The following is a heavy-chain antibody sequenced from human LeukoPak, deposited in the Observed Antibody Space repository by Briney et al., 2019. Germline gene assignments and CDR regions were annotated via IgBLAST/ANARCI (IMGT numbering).Heavy chain of an antibody. D-gene: IGHD6-13*01. V-gene: IGHV3-23*01. CDR3: ARITGYSSSWYWMDYYYYMDV. CDR2: ISGSGGST. J-gene: IGHJ6*03. CDR1: GFTFSSYA. Sequence: PGGSLRLSCAASGFTFSSYAMSWVRQAPGKGLEWVSAISGSGGSTYYADSVKGRFTISRDNSKNTLYLQMNSLRAEDTAVYYCARITGYSSSWYWMDYYYYMDVWGKGTTVTVSS.